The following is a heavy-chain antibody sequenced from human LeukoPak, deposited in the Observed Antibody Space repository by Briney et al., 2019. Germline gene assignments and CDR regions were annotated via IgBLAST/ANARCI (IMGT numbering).Heavy chain of an antibody. Sequence: ASVTVSCKASGYTFTGYYMHWVRQAPGHGHEWMGWINPDSGGTNYAQKFQDRVTMTRDTSISTAYMVLSRLRSDDTSVYYCAGGPYCSSTSCYYLYWGQGTLVTVSS. CDR3: AGGPYCSSTSCYYLY. V-gene: IGHV1-2*02. D-gene: IGHD2-2*01. CDR1: GYTFTGYY. CDR2: INPDSGGT. J-gene: IGHJ4*02.